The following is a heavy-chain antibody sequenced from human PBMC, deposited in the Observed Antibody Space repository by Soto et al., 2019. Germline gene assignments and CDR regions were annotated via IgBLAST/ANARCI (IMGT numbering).Heavy chain of an antibody. J-gene: IGHJ4*02. D-gene: IGHD6-6*01. V-gene: IGHV3-21*01. CDR1: GFTYTRYS. Sequence: PGGSLRLSCAASGFTYTRYSMNWVRQAPGKGLEWVSSISSTTNYIYYGDSMKGRFTISRDNSKNTLYLQMNSLRAEDTAVYYCAKGGPFYSSSSLDYWGQGTLVTVSS. CDR2: ISSTTNYI. CDR3: AKGGPFYSSSSLDY.